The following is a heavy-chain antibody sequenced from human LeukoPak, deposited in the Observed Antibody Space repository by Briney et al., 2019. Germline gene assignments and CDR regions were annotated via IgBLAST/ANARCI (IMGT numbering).Heavy chain of an antibody. D-gene: IGHD3-16*02. CDR2: ISAYNGNT. J-gene: IGHJ6*03. CDR1: GYTFTSYG. Sequence: ASVKVSCKASGYTFTSYGISWVRQAPGQGLEWMGWISAYNGNTNYTQKLQGRVTMTTDTSTSTGYMELRSLRSDDTAVYYCARDGYVWGSYRYASELGMDVWGKGTTVTVSS. V-gene: IGHV1-18*01. CDR3: ARDGYVWGSYRYASELGMDV.